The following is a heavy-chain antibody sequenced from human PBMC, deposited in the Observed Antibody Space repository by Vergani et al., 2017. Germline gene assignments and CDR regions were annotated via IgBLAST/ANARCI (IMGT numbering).Heavy chain of an antibody. D-gene: IGHD1-26*01. CDR2: IIPIFGTA. CDR1: GYTFTGYY. J-gene: IGHJ5*02. V-gene: IGHV1-69*01. CDR3: ARALLGGMYWFDP. Sequence: QVQLVQSGAEVKKPGASVKVSCKASGYTFTGYYMHWVRQAPGQGLEWMGGIIPIFGTANYAQKFQGRVTITADESTSTAYMELSSLRSEDTAVYYCARALLGGMYWFDPWGQGTLVTVSS.